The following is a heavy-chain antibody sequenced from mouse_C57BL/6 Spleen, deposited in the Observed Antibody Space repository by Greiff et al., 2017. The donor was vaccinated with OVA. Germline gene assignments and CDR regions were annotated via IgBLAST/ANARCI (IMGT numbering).Heavy chain of an antibody. D-gene: IGHD3-3*01. CDR1: GYTFTSYW. Sequence: QVQLQQPGAELVKPGASVKLSCKASGYTFTSYWMHWVKQRPGQGLEWIGLIHPNSGSTNYNEKFKSQATLTVDKSSSTAYMQLSSLTSEDSAVYYCARGPRAMDYWGQGTSVTVSS. V-gene: IGHV1-64*01. CDR3: ARGPRAMDY. CDR2: IHPNSGST. J-gene: IGHJ4*01.